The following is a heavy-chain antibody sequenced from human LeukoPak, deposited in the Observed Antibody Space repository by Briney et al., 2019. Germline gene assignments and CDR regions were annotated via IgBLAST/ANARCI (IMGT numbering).Heavy chain of an antibody. Sequence: GASVKVSCKASGYTFTSYDINWVPQATGQGLEWMGWMNPNSGNTGYAQKFQGRVTMTRNTSISTAYMELSSLRSEDTAVYYCARGTIGYSYGYEGYYFDYWGQGTLVTVSS. J-gene: IGHJ4*02. CDR2: MNPNSGNT. D-gene: IGHD5-18*01. CDR3: ARGTIGYSYGYEGYYFDY. V-gene: IGHV1-8*01. CDR1: GYTFTSYD.